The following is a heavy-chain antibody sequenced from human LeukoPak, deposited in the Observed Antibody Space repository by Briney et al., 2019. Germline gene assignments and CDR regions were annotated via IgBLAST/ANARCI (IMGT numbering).Heavy chain of an antibody. D-gene: IGHD4-17*01. J-gene: IGHJ4*02. Sequence: ASVKVSRKASGYTFTAYYVQWVRQAPGQGLEWMGRINPNSGSANYAQKFQDRVTVTRDTSISTVYMELKWLISDDTAVYYCARAGLNGDYVSDSWGQGTLVTVSS. V-gene: IGHV1-2*06. CDR1: GYTFTAYY. CDR2: INPNSGSA. CDR3: ARAGLNGDYVSDS.